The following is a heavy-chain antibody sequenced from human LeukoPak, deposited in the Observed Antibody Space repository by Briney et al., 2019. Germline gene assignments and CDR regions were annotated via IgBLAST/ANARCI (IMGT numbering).Heavy chain of an antibody. Sequence: GGSLRLSCAASGFTFSSYAMCWVRQAPGKGLEWVSAISGGGGSTYYADSVKGRFTISRDNSKNTLYLQMNSLRAEDTAVYYCAKGGRRGTIFGVVIIPLTYWGQGTLVTVSS. CDR3: AKGGRRGTIFGVVIIPLTY. CDR2: ISGGGGST. J-gene: IGHJ4*02. V-gene: IGHV3-23*01. CDR1: GFTFSSYA. D-gene: IGHD3-3*01.